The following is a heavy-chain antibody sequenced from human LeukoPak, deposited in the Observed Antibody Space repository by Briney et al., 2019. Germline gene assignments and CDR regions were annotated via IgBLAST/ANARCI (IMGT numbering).Heavy chain of an antibody. V-gene: IGHV3-9*01. J-gene: IGHJ4*02. Sequence: GGSLRLSCAASGFSFEAYGMYGVRQAPGKGLEWVSGITWNSDDMAYADSVKGRFTISRDNAKNCLYLQMNSLTVEDTALYYCTRVTSWRTGFDYWGQGTLVTVSS. CDR2: ITWNSDDM. CDR3: TRVTSWRTGFDY. D-gene: IGHD1-1*01. CDR1: GFSFEAYG.